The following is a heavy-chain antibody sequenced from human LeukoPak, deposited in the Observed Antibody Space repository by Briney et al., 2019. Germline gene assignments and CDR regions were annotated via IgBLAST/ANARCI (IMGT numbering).Heavy chain of an antibody. D-gene: IGHD6-13*01. CDR1: GGTFSSYA. CDR3: AREYSITAYYFDY. Sequence: SVNVSCKASGGTFSSYAISWVRQAPGQGLEWMGGIIPIFGTANYAQKFQGRVTITADESTSTAYMELSSLRFEDTAVYYCAREYSITAYYFDYWGQGTLVTVSS. V-gene: IGHV1-69*13. J-gene: IGHJ4*02. CDR2: IIPIFGTA.